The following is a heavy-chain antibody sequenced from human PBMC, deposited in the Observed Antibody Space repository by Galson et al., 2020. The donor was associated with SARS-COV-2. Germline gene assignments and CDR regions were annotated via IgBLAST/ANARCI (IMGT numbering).Heavy chain of an antibody. CDR3: ARDQQRDVVVPAARAPFDY. D-gene: IGHD2-2*01. CDR1: GYSISSGYY. CDR2: IYHSGST. J-gene: IGHJ4*02. Sequence: SETLSLTCTVSGYSISSGYYWGWIRQPPGKGLEWIGSIYHSGSTYYNPSLKSRVTISVDTSKNQFSLKLSSVTAADTAVYYCARDQQRDVVVPAARAPFDYWGQGTLVTVSS. V-gene: IGHV4-38-2*02.